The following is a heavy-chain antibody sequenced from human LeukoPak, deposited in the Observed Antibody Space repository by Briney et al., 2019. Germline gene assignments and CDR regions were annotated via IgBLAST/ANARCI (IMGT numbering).Heavy chain of an antibody. CDR3: ARVVSDLGSGSYTYYFDY. Sequence: GGSLRPSCAASGFTFDDYGMSWVRQAPGKGLEGVSGINWNGGSTGYADSVKGRFTISRDNAKNSLYLQMNSLRAEDTALYHCARVVSDLGSGSYTYYFDYWGQGTLVTVSS. D-gene: IGHD1-26*01. CDR1: GFTFDDYG. J-gene: IGHJ4*02. V-gene: IGHV3-20*01. CDR2: INWNGGST.